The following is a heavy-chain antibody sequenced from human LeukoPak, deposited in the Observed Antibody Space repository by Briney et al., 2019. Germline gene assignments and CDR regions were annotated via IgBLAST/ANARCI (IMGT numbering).Heavy chain of an antibody. CDR3: AKGLYSSSWSSLILDYYFDY. V-gene: IGHV3-9*01. CDR1: GFTFDDYA. Sequence: PGGSLRLSCAASGFTFDDYAMHWVRQAPGKGLEWVSGISWNSGSIGYADSVKGRFTISRDNAKNSLYLQMNSLRAEDTALYYCAKGLYSSSWSSLILDYYFDYWGQGTLVTVSS. J-gene: IGHJ4*02. CDR2: ISWNSGSI. D-gene: IGHD6-13*01.